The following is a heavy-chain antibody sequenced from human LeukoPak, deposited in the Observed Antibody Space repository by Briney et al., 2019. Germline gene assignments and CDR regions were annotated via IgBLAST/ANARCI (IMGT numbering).Heavy chain of an antibody. Sequence: SVTVSCTASGGTFSSYAISWVRQAPGQGLEWMGGIIPIFGTANYAQRFQGRVTITADESTSTAYMELSSLRSEDTAVYYCARGSSGDTRPLSHYYDSSGYPYYFDYWGQGTLVTVSS. CDR1: GGTFSSYA. CDR2: IIPIFGTA. CDR3: ARGSSGDTRPLSHYYDSSGYPYYFDY. J-gene: IGHJ4*02. V-gene: IGHV1-69*13. D-gene: IGHD3-22*01.